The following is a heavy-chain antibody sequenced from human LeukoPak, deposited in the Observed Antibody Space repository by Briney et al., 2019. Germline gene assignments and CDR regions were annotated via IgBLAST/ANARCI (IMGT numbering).Heavy chain of an antibody. CDR1: GGSISSSSYY. J-gene: IGHJ4*02. CDR3: ATTYCGGDCYSGY. CDR2: IYYSGST. D-gene: IGHD2-21*02. V-gene: IGHV4-39*07. Sequence: SETLSLTCTVSGGSISSSSYYWGWIRQPPGKGLEWIGSIYYSGSTYYNPSLKSRVTISVDTSKNQFSLKLSSVTAADTAVYYCATTYCGGDCYSGYWGQGTLVTVSS.